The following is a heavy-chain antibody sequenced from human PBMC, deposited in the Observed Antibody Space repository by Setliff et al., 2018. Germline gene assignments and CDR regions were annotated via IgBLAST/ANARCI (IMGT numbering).Heavy chain of an antibody. Sequence: GGSLRLSCVASGFSFGSYAMSWVRQAPGKGLEWVSIIYSSGNTAYTDSVKGRFTISRDTSKNTVYLQMNNVTVDDTAVYFCARRGYSHDSSDYNRRKVFDYFDFWGQGAQVTVSS. CDR3: ARRGYSHDSSDYNRRKVFDYFDF. V-gene: IGHV3-53*01. J-gene: IGHJ4*02. D-gene: IGHD3-22*01. CDR1: GFSFGSYA. CDR2: IYSSGNT.